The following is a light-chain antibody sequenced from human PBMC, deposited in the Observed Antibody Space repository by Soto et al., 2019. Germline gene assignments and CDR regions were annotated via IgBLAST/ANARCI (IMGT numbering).Light chain of an antibody. CDR3: QKYNSAPWT. V-gene: IGKV1-27*01. J-gene: IGKJ1*01. CDR1: QGISNY. Sequence: DIRMTQSPSSLSASVGDRVTISCRASQGISNYLAWYQQKPGKVPKLLIYAAATLQLGVPSRFTGSGSATEFSLTITSLQPEDAATYYCQKYNSAPWTFGQGTKVEIK. CDR2: AAA.